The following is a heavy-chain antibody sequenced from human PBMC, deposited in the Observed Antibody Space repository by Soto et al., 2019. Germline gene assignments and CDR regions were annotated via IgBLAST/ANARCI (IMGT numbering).Heavy chain of an antibody. Sequence: GGSLRLSCAVSGFTFSNYWMSWVRQAPGKGLEWVANIKQDGSDKYYVDSVKGRFTISRDNAKNSLYLQMNSLRVEDTAVYYCASEGSGSGPGLFPWGQGTLVTVSS. CDR1: GFTFSNYW. CDR2: IKQDGSDK. J-gene: IGHJ5*02. V-gene: IGHV3-7*01. D-gene: IGHD3-10*01. CDR3: ASEGSGSGPGLFP.